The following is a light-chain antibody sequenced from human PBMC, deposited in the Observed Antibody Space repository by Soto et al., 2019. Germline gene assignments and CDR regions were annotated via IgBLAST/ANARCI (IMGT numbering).Light chain of an antibody. V-gene: IGKV3-15*01. J-gene: IGKJ1*01. CDR3: QQYDEGSRT. CDR1: QSVSSN. CDR2: GAS. Sequence: EIVMTPSPATLSVAPGEGGTLSCRASQSVSSNLAWYQQKPGQAPRLLMYGASSRATGVPARFSGRGSGTEFTLTVSSLQSDDFAAYYCQQYDEGSRTFGQGTKVDIK.